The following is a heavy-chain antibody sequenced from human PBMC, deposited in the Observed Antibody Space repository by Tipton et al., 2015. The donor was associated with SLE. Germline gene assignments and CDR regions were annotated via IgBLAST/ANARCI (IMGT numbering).Heavy chain of an antibody. CDR1: GGSVGNYY. J-gene: IGHJ5*02. Sequence: TLSLTCTVSGGSVGNYYWSWIRQSPGKGLEWIGYIHYTGSTEYNPSLKSGVTISVDKTKSQVFVRLTSLTAADTAVYYCARRPGGTGFDPWGQGSPVIVSS. V-gene: IGHV4-59*02. CDR2: IHYTGST. D-gene: IGHD6-13*01. CDR3: ARRPGGTGFDP.